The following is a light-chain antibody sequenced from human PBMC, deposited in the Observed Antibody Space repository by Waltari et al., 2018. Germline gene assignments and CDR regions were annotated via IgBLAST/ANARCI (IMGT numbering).Light chain of an antibody. CDR3: QQYYSMPLT. CDR2: WAS. J-gene: IGKJ3*01. CDR1: QSIFYSSNNKNY. V-gene: IGKV4-1*01. Sequence: DIVMTQSPDSLAVSLGERVSINCKSSQSIFYSSNNKNYLAWYQQKPGQPPKLLISWASSREFGVPKRFSGSGSGTDFTLTISSLEAEDVAIYYCQQYYSMPLTFGPGTTVEI.